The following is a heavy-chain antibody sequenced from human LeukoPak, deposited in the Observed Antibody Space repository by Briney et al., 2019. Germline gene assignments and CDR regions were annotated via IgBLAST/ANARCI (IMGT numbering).Heavy chain of an antibody. CDR3: ARGNSYYDSSDYFPWESFQH. J-gene: IGHJ1*01. CDR2: IYPLETT. CDR1: GDSVNSGAYY. D-gene: IGHD3-22*01. Sequence: SQTLSLTCTVSGDSVNSGAYYWSWLRQPAGKEPEWIGRIYPLETTNYNPSLKSRVAISVDTSKNQFSLKLSSVTAADTAVYYCARGNSYYDSSDYFPWESFQHWGQGTLVTVSS. V-gene: IGHV4-61*02.